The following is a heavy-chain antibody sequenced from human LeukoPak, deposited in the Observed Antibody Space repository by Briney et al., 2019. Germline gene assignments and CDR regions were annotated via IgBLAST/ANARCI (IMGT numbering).Heavy chain of an antibody. Sequence: PGGSLRLSCAASGFTFSSYTMHRVRQAPGKGLEWVAIILSDGSNKYYADFAKGRFTISRDNSKNTLYLQMNSLRTEDTAVYYCSKDPNWGYESSGYYHDYWGQGTLVTVSS. CDR3: SKDPNWGYESSGYYHDY. V-gene: IGHV3-30*04. J-gene: IGHJ4*02. CDR1: GFTFSSYT. D-gene: IGHD3-22*01. CDR2: ILSDGSNK.